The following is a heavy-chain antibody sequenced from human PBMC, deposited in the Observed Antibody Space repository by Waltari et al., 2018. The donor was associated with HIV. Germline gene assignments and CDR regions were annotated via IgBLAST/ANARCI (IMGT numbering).Heavy chain of an antibody. V-gene: IGHV3-48*01. CDR3: ANMGGYYYDSSGYYYDFDY. J-gene: IGHJ4*02. D-gene: IGHD3-22*01. CDR1: GFTFSRYS. Sequence: EVQLVESGGGLVQPGGSLRLSCAASGFTFSRYSMNWVRQAPGKWLDRVSNISSSSSTIYYADSVKGRFTISRDNAKNSLYLQMNSLRAEDTAVYYCANMGGYYYDSSGYYYDFDYWGQGTLVTVSS. CDR2: ISSSSSTI.